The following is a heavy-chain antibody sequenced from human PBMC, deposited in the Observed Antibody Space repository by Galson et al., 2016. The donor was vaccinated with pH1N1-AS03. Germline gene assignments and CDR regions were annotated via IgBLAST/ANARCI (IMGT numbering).Heavy chain of an antibody. Sequence: ETLSLTCTVSGGSMDSHYWSWIRQSPGKGLEWIACIHSGGTPNYNPSLKSRLIVSLDTSKNQLSLNLSSVTAADTAVYYCARHVSGRYPNNLDSWGQGTLVIVSS. V-gene: IGHV4-59*08. CDR1: GGSMDSHY. CDR3: ARHVSGRYPNNLDS. J-gene: IGHJ4*02. CDR2: IHSGGTP. D-gene: IGHD1-26*01.